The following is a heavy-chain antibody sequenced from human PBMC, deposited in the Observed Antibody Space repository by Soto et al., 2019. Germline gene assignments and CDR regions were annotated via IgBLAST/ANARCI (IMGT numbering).Heavy chain of an antibody. J-gene: IGHJ6*02. CDR3: EKDLVQAGTIFGVVIIKGYGMDV. V-gene: IGHV3-30*18. CDR2: ISYDGSNK. Sequence: ESGGGVVQPGRSLRLSCAASGFTFSSYGMHWVRQAPGKGLEWVAVISYDGSNKYYADSVKGRFTISRDNSKNTLYLQMNSLRAEDTAVYYCEKDLVQAGTIFGVVIIKGYGMDVWGQGTTVTVSS. D-gene: IGHD3-3*01. CDR1: GFTFSSYG.